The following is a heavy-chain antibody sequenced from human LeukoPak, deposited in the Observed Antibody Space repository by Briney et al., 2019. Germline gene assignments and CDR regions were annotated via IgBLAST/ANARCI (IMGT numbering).Heavy chain of an antibody. D-gene: IGHD2-8*01. J-gene: IGHJ4*02. CDR3: ARRGVSNLDY. Sequence: GESLKISFKGSGYRFTTYWIGWVRPMPGKGLEWMGIIYPGDSDTRYSPSFQGQVTISADKSISTAYLQWSSLKASDTAMYYCARRGVSNLDYWGQGTLVTVSS. CDR1: GYRFTTYW. V-gene: IGHV5-51*01. CDR2: IYPGDSDT.